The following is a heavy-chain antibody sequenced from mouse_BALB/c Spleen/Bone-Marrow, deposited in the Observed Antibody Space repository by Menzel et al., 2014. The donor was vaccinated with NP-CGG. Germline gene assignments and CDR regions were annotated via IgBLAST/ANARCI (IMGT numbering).Heavy chain of an antibody. CDR3: ASYFGNAMDY. D-gene: IGHD2-1*01. CDR1: GYTFTEYV. V-gene: IGHV1-67*01. J-gene: IGHJ4*01. Sequence: QVQLQQSGPELVRAGVSVKLSCKGSGYTFTEYVMHWVRQSHAKSLEWLGVISTYSGKTNYKQKFKGKATMTVDKSSSTAYMELARLTSEDSAIYYCASYFGNAMDYWGQGTSVTVSS. CDR2: ISTYSGKT.